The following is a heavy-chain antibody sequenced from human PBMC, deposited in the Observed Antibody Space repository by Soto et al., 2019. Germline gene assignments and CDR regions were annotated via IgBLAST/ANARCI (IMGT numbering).Heavy chain of an antibody. CDR2: INAGNGNT. Sequence: ASVKVSFKASGYTFTSYAMHWVRQAPGQRLEWMGWINAGNGNTKYSQKFQGRVTITRDTSASTAYMELSSLRASDTAVYYCARRKLHCSGGSCYGTNDLDYWGQGTKVNVSS. V-gene: IGHV1-3*01. CDR1: GYTFTSYA. J-gene: IGHJ4*02. CDR3: ARRKLHCSGGSCYGTNDLDY. D-gene: IGHD2-15*01.